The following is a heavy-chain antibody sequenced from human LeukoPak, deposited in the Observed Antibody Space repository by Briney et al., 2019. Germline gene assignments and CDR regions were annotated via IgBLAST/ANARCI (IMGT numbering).Heavy chain of an antibody. D-gene: IGHD3-16*01. Sequence: GESLKISCRGSGYSFTSYWIGWVRQIPGKGLEWMGIIYPGDSDTRYSPSFQGQVTISADKSISTAYLQWSSLKASDTAMYYCASGGRLANLPFDYWGQGTLVTVSS. CDR2: IYPGDSDT. CDR3: ASGGRLANLPFDY. J-gene: IGHJ4*02. V-gene: IGHV5-51*01. CDR1: GYSFTSYW.